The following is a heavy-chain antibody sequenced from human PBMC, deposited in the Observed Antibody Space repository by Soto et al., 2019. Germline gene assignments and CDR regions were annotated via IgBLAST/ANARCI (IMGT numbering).Heavy chain of an antibody. CDR1: GFTFSSYG. J-gene: IGHJ3*02. Sequence: QVQLVESGGGVVQPGRSLRLSCAASGFTFSSYGMHWVRQAPGKGLEWVAVISYDGSNKYYADSVKGRFTISRDNSKNTLYLQMNSLRAEDTAVYYCSKGDSGSYSSDFDIWGQGTMVTVSS. CDR3: SKGDSGSYSSDFDI. CDR2: ISYDGSNK. V-gene: IGHV3-30*18. D-gene: IGHD1-26*01.